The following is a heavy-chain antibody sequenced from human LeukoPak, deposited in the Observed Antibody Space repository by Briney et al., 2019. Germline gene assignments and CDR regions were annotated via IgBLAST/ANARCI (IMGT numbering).Heavy chain of an antibody. CDR1: GFTFSGSA. V-gene: IGHV3-73*01. D-gene: IGHD1-26*01. J-gene: IGHJ4*02. CDR3: TRLALVGATGEGDY. CDR2: IRSKANSYAT. Sequence: GGSLKLSCAASGFTFSGSAMHWVRQASGKWLEWVGRIRSKANSYATAYAASVKGRFTISRDDSKNTAYLQMNSLKTEDTAVYYCTRLALVGATGEGDYWGQGTLVTVSS.